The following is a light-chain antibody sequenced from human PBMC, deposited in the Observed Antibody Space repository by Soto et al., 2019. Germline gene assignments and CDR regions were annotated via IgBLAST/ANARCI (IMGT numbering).Light chain of an antibody. CDR2: DSS. V-gene: IGKV3-11*01. Sequence: ELVLTQFPATLSLSPGDGATLSCRASQSVSSYLAWYQQKRGQAPRLLIYDSSNRATGIPARFSGSGSGTDFSLILSSLEPEDFAVYYCQQRSVWPLTCGGGTKVEIK. CDR1: QSVSSY. CDR3: QQRSVWPLT. J-gene: IGKJ4*01.